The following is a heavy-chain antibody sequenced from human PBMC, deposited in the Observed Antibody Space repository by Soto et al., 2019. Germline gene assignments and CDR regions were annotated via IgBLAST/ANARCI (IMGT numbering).Heavy chain of an antibody. Sequence: GASVKFSCKGSGNTFTYVYLHWVRQAPGQALECMGWITPFNGNTKYAQKFQDRVTFTGXTXXNXXXMXLXXLRXDXTAMFYCASGRYDASGYFDYWGQGTLVTVSS. V-gene: IGHV1-45*02. CDR2: ITPFNGNT. D-gene: IGHD3-22*01. CDR3: ASGRYDASGYFDY. J-gene: IGHJ4*02. CDR1: GNTFTYVY.